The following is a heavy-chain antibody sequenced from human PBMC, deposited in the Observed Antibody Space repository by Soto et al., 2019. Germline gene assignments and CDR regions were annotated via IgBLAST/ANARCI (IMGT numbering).Heavy chain of an antibody. Sequence: QVQLVESGGGVVQPGRSLRLSCAASGFTFSSYGMHWVRQAPGKGLEWVAVISYDGSNKYYADSVKGRFTISRDNXKNTLYLQMNSLRAEDTAVYYCAKDHIAAAGTLGYWGQGTLVTVSS. J-gene: IGHJ4*02. CDR1: GFTFSSYG. V-gene: IGHV3-30*18. CDR3: AKDHIAAAGTLGY. CDR2: ISYDGSNK. D-gene: IGHD6-13*01.